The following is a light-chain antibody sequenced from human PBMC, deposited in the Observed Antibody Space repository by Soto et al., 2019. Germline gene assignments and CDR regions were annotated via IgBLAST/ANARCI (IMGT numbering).Light chain of an antibody. CDR2: ANN. V-gene: IGLV1-44*01. CDR3: SAWDDSLNGWV. J-gene: IGLJ3*02. Sequence: QSVLTQPPSASGTPGQRVTVSCSGSSSNIGINLVNWYQQLPGTAPKVVIYANNQRPSGVPDRFSGSKSGTSASLAISGLQSQDEAVYYCSAWDDSLNGWVFGGGTKVTVL. CDR1: SSNIGINL.